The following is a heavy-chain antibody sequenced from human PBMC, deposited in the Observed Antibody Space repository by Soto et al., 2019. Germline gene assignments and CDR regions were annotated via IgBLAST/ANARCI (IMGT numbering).Heavy chain of an antibody. V-gene: IGHV3-23*01. CDR3: AKENTRYSSGWYELHSFYRYYYYYGMDV. J-gene: IGHJ6*02. D-gene: IGHD6-19*01. CDR1: GFTFSSYA. Sequence: GGSLRLSCAASGFTFSSYAMSWVRQAPGKGLEWVSAISGSGGSTYYADSVKGRFTISRDNSKNMLYLQMNSRRAEDTAVYYCAKENTRYSSGWYELHSFYRYYYYYGMDVWGQGTTVTVSS. CDR2: ISGSGGST.